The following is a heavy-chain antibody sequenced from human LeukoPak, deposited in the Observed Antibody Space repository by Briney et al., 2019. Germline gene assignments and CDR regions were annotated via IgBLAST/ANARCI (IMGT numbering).Heavy chain of an antibody. J-gene: IGHJ5*02. V-gene: IGHV4-34*01. CDR1: GGSFSGYY. D-gene: IGHD2-2*03. Sequence: SETLPLTCAVYGGSFSGYYWSWIRQSPEKGLEWIGEINHSGSTNYNPSLKSRVSISIDTSKNQFSLRLSSVTAADTAVYYCASGGYCDSASCLTLNWFDPWGQGTLVTVSS. CDR2: INHSGST. CDR3: ASGGYCDSASCLTLNWFDP.